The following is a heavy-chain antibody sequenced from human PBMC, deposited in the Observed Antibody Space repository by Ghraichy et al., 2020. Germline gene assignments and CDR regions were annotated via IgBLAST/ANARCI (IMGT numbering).Heavy chain of an antibody. J-gene: IGHJ4*02. D-gene: IGHD6-19*01. Sequence: GGSLILSCAASGFTFSGSAMHWVRQASGKGLEWVGRIRSKANNYATAYAASVKGRFTISRDDSTNTAYLQMNSLKTEDTAVYYCTRQAVSIAVATTGYYFDYWGQGTLVTVSS. CDR3: TRQAVSIAVATTGYYFDY. V-gene: IGHV3-73*01. CDR1: GFTFSGSA. CDR2: IRSKANNYAT.